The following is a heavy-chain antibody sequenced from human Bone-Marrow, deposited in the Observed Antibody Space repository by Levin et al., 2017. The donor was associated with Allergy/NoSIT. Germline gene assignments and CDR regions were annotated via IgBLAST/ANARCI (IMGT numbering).Heavy chain of an antibody. D-gene: IGHD7-27*01. CDR2: ISHDETNK. CDR1: GITFSTSA. J-gene: IGHJ6*02. CDR3: ARDPCRKLGVCNYYGMDV. Sequence: LSLTCEATGITFSTSAMYWVRQAPGKGLQWVAVISHDETNKYYAESVKGRFTISRDISQNTLSLQMNSLRPEDTAVYYCARDPCRKLGVCNYYGMDVWGQGTTVIVSS. V-gene: IGHV3-30-3*01.